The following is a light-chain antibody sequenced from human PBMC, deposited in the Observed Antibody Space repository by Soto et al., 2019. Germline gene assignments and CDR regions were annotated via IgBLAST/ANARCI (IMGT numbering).Light chain of an antibody. V-gene: IGKV1-39*01. CDR3: QQSYSTPYS. CDR1: QTISNY. J-gene: IGKJ2*01. Sequence: DIQMTQSPSSLSASVGDRVTITCRASQTISNYLNWYQQKPGKAPKLLIYTTSSLESGVPSRFRGSASGTAFTLTIRSMQPEDVATYYCQQSYSTPYSFGQGTDRAIK. CDR2: TTS.